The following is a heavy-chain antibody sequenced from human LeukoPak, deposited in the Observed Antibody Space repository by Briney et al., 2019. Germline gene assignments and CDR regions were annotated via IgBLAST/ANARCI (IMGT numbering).Heavy chain of an antibody. CDR3: AKDDNYIRFLS. J-gene: IGHJ5*02. V-gene: IGHV3-30*04. D-gene: IGHD3-16*01. Sequence: PGGSLRLSCAASGFTFSSYAMHWVRRAPGKGLEWVALISYDGSNKYYADSVKGRFTISRDNSKNTLYLQMNSLRVEDTAVYYCAKDDNYIRFLSWGQGTLVTVSS. CDR1: GFTFSSYA. CDR2: ISYDGSNK.